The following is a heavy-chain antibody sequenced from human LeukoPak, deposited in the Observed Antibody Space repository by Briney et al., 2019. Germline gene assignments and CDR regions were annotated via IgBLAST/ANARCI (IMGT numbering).Heavy chain of an antibody. CDR1: GYTFTSYG. J-gene: IGHJ6*03. D-gene: IGHD2-2*02. CDR2: ISAYNGNT. CDR3: ARDIVAVPAAIIQYYYYYYMDV. V-gene: IGHV1-18*01. Sequence: ASVKVSCKASGYTFTSYGISWVRQAPGQGLEWMGWISAYNGNTNYAQKLQGRVTMTTATSTSTAYMELRSLRSDDTAVDYCARDIVAVPAAIIQYYYYYYMDVWGKGTTVTVSS.